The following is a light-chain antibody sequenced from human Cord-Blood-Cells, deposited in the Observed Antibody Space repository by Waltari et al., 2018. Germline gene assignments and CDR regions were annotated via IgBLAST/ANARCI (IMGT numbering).Light chain of an antibody. V-gene: IGLV2-14*01. J-gene: IGLJ2*01. CDR3: SSYTSSSTL. Sequence: QSALTQPASVSGSPGQSITISCTGTSSDVGGYKYVSWYQQQPGKAPKLMIYDVSNRPSGVSNRFSGSKSGNTASLTISGLQAEDEADYYCSSYTSSSTLFGGGTKLTVL. CDR2: DVS. CDR1: SSDVGGYKY.